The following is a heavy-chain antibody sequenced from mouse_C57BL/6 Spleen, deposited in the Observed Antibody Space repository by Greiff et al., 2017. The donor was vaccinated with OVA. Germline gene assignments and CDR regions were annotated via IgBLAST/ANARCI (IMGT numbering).Heavy chain of an antibody. CDR1: GYSFTGYY. J-gene: IGHJ4*01. Sequence: VQLQQSGPELVKPGASVKISCKASGYSFTGYYMNWVKQSPEKSLEWIGEINPSTGGTTYNQKFKAKATLTVDKSSSTAYMQLKSLTSEDSAVYYCARDYGSSYVAMDYWGQGTSVTVSS. V-gene: IGHV1-42*01. CDR3: ARDYGSSYVAMDY. CDR2: INPSTGGT. D-gene: IGHD1-1*01.